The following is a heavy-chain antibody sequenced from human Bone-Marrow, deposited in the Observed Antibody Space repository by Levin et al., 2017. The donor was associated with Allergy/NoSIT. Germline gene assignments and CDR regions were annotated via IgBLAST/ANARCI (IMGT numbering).Heavy chain of an antibody. CDR2: IKQDGSEK. D-gene: IGHD3-3*01. Sequence: GGSLRLSCAASGFTFSNYWMSWVRQAPGKGLEWVANIKQDGSEKYYVDSVKGRFTISRDNAKNSLYLQMNSLRDEDAAVYYCARDREYNDFWSGYWAWGKGTLVTVSA. J-gene: IGHJ4*02. CDR3: ARDREYNDFWSGYWA. V-gene: IGHV3-7*01. CDR1: GFTFSNYW.